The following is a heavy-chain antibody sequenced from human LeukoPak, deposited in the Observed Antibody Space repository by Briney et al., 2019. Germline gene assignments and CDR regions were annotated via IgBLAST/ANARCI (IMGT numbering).Heavy chain of an antibody. D-gene: IGHD3-3*01. CDR3: ARSKYDFWSGFRPKAPFDY. J-gene: IGHJ4*02. CDR1: GYTFTGYY. CDR2: INPNGGGT. Sequence: ASVKVSCKASGYTFTGYYMHWVRQAPGQGLEWMGWINPNGGGTNYAQKFQGRVTMTRDTSISTAYMELSRLRSDDTAVYYCARSKYDFWSGFRPKAPFDYWGQGTLVTVSS. V-gene: IGHV1-2*02.